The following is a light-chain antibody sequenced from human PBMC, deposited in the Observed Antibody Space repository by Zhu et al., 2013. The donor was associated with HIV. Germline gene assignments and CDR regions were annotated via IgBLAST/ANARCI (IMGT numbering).Light chain of an antibody. Sequence: DIQLTQSPSFLSASVGDRVTITCRASQGISSYLNWYQQKPGKAPKFLIYAASSLQSGVPSRFSGSGSGTDFTLTISSLQPEDVASYYCQKYGSAPNSFGQGTNLEIK. CDR2: AAS. CDR3: QKYGSAPNS. J-gene: IGKJ2*03. V-gene: IGKV1-39*02. CDR1: QGISSY.